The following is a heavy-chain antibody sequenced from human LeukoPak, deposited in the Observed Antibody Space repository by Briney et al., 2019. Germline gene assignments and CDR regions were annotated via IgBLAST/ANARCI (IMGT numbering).Heavy chain of an antibody. V-gene: IGHV4-59*02. D-gene: IGHD2-15*01. Sequence: PSETLSLTCTVSGGFVNNYYWFWIRQFPGKGLEYIGYDYYTGSTDYNPTLKSRVTISVDTSKNQFSLKLRSVTTADTATYYCARQKKGLQRVDTGFDSWGQGTLVIVSS. CDR3: ARQKKGLQRVDTGFDS. CDR1: GGFVNNYY. CDR2: DYYTGST. J-gene: IGHJ4*02.